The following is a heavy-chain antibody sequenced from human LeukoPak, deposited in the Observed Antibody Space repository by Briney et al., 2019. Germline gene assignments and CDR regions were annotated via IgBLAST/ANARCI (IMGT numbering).Heavy chain of an antibody. V-gene: IGHV3-7*03. CDR3: TRPPDYYDSSGYYYDYFDY. CDR2: IKQDGSEK. CDR1: GFTFSSYW. D-gene: IGHD3-22*01. Sequence: PGGSLRLSCAASGFTFSSYWMSWVRQAPGKGLEWVANIKQDGSEKYYVDSVKGRFTISRDNSKSMLYLQMDSLKAKDTAMYYCTRPPDYYDSSGYYYDYFDYWGQGTLVTVSS. J-gene: IGHJ4*02.